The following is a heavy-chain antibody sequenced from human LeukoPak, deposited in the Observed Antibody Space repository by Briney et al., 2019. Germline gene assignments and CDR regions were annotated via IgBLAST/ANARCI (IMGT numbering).Heavy chain of an antibody. V-gene: IGHV1-46*01. CDR3: ARDRSPWSYYYDSSGYFLDY. D-gene: IGHD3-22*01. CDR1: GYTFTSYY. CDR2: INPSGGST. J-gene: IGHJ4*02. Sequence: ASVKVSRKASGYTFTSYYMHWVRQAPGQGLEWMGIINPSGGSTSYAQNFQGRVTMTRDTSTSTVYMELSSLRSEYTAVYYCARDRSPWSYYYDSSGYFLDYWGQGTLVTVSS.